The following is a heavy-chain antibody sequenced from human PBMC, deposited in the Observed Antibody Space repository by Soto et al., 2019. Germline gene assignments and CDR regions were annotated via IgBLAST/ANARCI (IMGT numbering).Heavy chain of an antibody. J-gene: IGHJ6*02. CDR3: ARGSYSYSYGLGGRYYYYVMEV. CDR2: IIPIFGTA. CDR1: GGTFSSYP. D-gene: IGHD5-18*01. V-gene: IGHV1-69*13. Sequence: SVKVSRKASGGTFSSYPISCVRQAPGQGLEWMGGIIPIFGTANYAQKFQGRVTITADESTSTAYMELSSLRSEDTAVYYCARGSYSYSYGLGGRYYYYVMEVWVQGTTVTGTS.